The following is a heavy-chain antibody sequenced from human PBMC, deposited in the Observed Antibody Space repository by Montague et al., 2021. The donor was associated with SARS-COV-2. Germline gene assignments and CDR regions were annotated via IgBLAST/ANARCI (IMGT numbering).Heavy chain of an antibody. CDR1: GDSVPSNLAT. Sequence: SVISGDSVPSNLATWNWLRQAPSRGLEWLGRTYYRSKWYNDYAESAKSRITIDPDTSKHQFSLHLNSVTPEDTAVYYCARIPVGSKYYFDFWGQGTLVTVSS. CDR2: TYYRSKWYN. J-gene: IGHJ4*02. V-gene: IGHV6-1*01. CDR3: ARIPVGSKYYFDF. D-gene: IGHD2-2*01.